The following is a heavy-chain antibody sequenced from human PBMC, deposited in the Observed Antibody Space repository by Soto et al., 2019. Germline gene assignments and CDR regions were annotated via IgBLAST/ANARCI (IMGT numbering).Heavy chain of an antibody. CDR1: GFTFSTYS. J-gene: IGHJ6*02. Sequence: EVQLVESGGGLVQPGGSLRLSCAASGFTFSTYSMNWVRQAPGKGLEWVSYISSRSYTIYYVDSVKGRFTISRDNAKNSLYLQMNSLRDEDTAMYYCARGGSCSDNGMDVWGQGTTVTVSS. V-gene: IGHV3-48*02. CDR2: ISSRSYTI. CDR3: ARGGSCSDNGMDV. D-gene: IGHD1-26*01.